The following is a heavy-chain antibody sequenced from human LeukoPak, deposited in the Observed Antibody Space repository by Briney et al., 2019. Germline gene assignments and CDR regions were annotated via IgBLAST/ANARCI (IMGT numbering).Heavy chain of an antibody. CDR2: ISSSGSTI. Sequence: GGSLRLSCAASGFTFSSYEMNWVRQAPGKGLEWVSYISSSGSTIYYADSVKGRFTISRDNAKNSLYLQMNSLRAEDTAVYYCARDCYHVGYSSSWVYYYYYMDVWGKGTTVTISS. D-gene: IGHD6-13*01. CDR3: ARDCYHVGYSSSWVYYYYYMDV. J-gene: IGHJ6*03. V-gene: IGHV3-48*03. CDR1: GFTFSSYE.